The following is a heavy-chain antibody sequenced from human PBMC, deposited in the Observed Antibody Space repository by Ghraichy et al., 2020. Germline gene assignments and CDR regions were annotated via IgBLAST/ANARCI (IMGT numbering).Heavy chain of an antibody. Sequence: GGSLRLSCAASGFTFRDFAMSWVRQAPGKGLEWVSTLSGSGDTSSYADSMKGRFTISRDNSKNTLFLQINSLRAEDTAVYYCAKDERGAAVPGEFYFDFWGQGTLVTVSS. V-gene: IGHV3-23*01. CDR2: LSGSGDTS. J-gene: IGHJ4*02. D-gene: IGHD6-19*01. CDR3: AKDERGAAVPGEFYFDF. CDR1: GFTFRDFA.